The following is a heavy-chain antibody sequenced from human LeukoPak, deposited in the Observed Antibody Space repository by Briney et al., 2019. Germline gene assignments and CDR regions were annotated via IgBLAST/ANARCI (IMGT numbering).Heavy chain of an antibody. V-gene: IGHV4-34*01. CDR2: INHSGST. J-gene: IGHJ6*03. D-gene: IGHD2-21*01. CDR1: SGSFSGYY. Sequence: PSETLSLTCAVYSGSFSGYYWSWIRQPPGKGLEWIGEINHSGSTNYNPSLKSRVTISADTSKNQFSLKLSSVTAADTAVYYCARLRGEGDYYYYYYYMDVWGKGTTVTVSS. CDR3: ARLRGEGDYYYYYYYMDV.